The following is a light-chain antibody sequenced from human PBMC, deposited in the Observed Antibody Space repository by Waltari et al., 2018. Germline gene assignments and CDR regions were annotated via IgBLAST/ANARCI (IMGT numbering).Light chain of an antibody. CDR1: SSDVGGYHY. J-gene: IGLJ1*01. V-gene: IGLV2-14*01. CDR2: EVS. Sequence: QSALTQPASVSGSPGQSITISCAGTSSDVGGYHYVSWCQQHPGKAPKLIIYEVSNRPSGVSNRFSGSKSGNTASLTISGLQAEDEADYYCSSYTSSTTLVFGTGTKVTVL. CDR3: SSYTSSTTLV.